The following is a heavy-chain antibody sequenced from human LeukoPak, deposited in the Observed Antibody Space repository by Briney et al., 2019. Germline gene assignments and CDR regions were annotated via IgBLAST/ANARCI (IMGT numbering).Heavy chain of an antibody. CDR1: GYSFTSYW. CDR2: IYPGDSDT. CDR3: ARHALSSSWYRTVNWFDP. D-gene: IGHD6-13*01. J-gene: IGHJ5*02. Sequence: ESLKISCKGSGYSFTSYWIGWVRQMPGKGLEWMGIIYPGDSDTRYSPSFQGQVTISADKSISTAYLQWSSLKASDTAMYYCARHALSSSWYRTVNWFDPWGQGTLVTVSS. V-gene: IGHV5-51*01.